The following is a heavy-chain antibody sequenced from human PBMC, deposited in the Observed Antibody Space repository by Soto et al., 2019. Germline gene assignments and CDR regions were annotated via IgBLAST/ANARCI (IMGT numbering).Heavy chain of an antibody. CDR1: GYTFTSYY. Sequence: ASVKVSCKASGYTFTSYYMHWVRQAPGQGLEWMGIINPSGGSTSYAQKFQGRVTMTRDTSTSTVYMELSSLRSEDTAVYYCAIITMVRGVTTIFDYWGQGTLVTVSS. CDR2: INPSGGST. J-gene: IGHJ4*02. CDR3: AIITMVRGVTTIFDY. V-gene: IGHV1-46*01. D-gene: IGHD3-10*01.